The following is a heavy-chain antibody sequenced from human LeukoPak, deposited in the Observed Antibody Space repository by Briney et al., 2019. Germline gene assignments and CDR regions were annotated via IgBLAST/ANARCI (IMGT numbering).Heavy chain of an antibody. J-gene: IGHJ6*02. CDR1: GGSLSTYY. Sequence: SETLSLTCTVSGGSLSTYYWNWIRQPPGRGLEWIGFVYYSGSTNYKPSLKSRVTISVDTSKNQFSLKLSSVTAADTAMYYCAREIGYCTTSSCSSGYYGMDVWGQGTTVTVSS. CDR2: VYYSGST. V-gene: IGHV4-59*01. D-gene: IGHD2-2*01. CDR3: AREIGYCTTSSCSSGYYGMDV.